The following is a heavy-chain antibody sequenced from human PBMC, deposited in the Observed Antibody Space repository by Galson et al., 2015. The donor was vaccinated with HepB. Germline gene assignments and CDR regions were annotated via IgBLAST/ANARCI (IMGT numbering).Heavy chain of an antibody. CDR3: AKDWEGSSWYRVVVVRLQGLGESPLLDY. Sequence: SLRLSCAASGFTFSDYYMSWIRQAPGKGLEWVAVISYDGSNKYYADSVKGRFTISRDNSKNTLYLQMNSLRAEDTAVYYCAKDWEGSSWYRVVVVRLQGLGESPLLDYWGQGTLVTVSS. D-gene: IGHD6-13*01. CDR2: ISYDGSNK. V-gene: IGHV3-30*18. J-gene: IGHJ4*02. CDR1: GFTFSDYY.